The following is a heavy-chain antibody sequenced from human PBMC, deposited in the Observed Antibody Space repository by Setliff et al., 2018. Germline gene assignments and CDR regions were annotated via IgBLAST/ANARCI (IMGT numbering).Heavy chain of an antibody. CDR3: ARDRQYCSSPTCYSSYFYYYGMDV. CDR2: IYHSGST. J-gene: IGHJ6*02. Sequence: PSETLSLTCTVSGGSISSGSYYWSWVRQPPGKGLEWIGEIYHSGSTNYNPSLKSRVTISVDTSKNQFSLKPSSVTAADTAVYYCARDRQYCSSPTCYSSYFYYYGMDVWGQGTRSPSP. D-gene: IGHD2-2*02. V-gene: IGHV4-39*07. CDR1: GGSISSGSYY.